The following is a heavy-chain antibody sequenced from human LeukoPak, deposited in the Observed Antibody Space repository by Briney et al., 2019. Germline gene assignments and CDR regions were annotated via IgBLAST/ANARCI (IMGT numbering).Heavy chain of an antibody. V-gene: IGHV3-64*01. J-gene: IGHJ4*02. CDR3: ARGLTIFGVVTHFDY. D-gene: IGHD3-3*01. Sequence: GRSLRLSCAASGFTFSSYAMHWVRQAPGKGLEYVSAISSNGGSTYYANSVKGRFTISRDNSKNTLYLQMGSLRAEDMAVYYCARGLTIFGVVTHFDYWGQGTLVTVSS. CDR1: GFTFSSYA. CDR2: ISSNGGST.